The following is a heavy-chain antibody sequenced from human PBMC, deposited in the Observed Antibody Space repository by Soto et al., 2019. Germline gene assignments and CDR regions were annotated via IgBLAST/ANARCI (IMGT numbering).Heavy chain of an antibody. CDR1: GFTLTTYG. CDR2: ISSYKSNT. CDR3: ARVLGLAAALWGVFDI. D-gene: IGHD6-25*01. Sequence: ASVKVSCKASGFTLTTYGITWVRQAPGEGLEWMGWISSYKSNTNYAQKLQGRVTMTTDTSTSTAYMELRSLRSGDTAVYYCARVLGLAAALWGVFDIWG. V-gene: IGHV1-18*01. J-gene: IGHJ3*02.